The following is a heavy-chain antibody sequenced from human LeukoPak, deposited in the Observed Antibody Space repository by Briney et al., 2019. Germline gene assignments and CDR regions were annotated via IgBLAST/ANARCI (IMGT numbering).Heavy chain of an antibody. CDR3: AKDHDSSGYYIFDY. J-gene: IGHJ4*02. CDR2: ISGSGGRT. D-gene: IGHD3-22*01. V-gene: IGHV3-23*01. CDR1: GFTVSSNY. Sequence: GGSLRLSCAASGFTVSSNYMSWVRQAPGKGLEWVSGISGSGGRTYYADSVKGRFNISRDNSKNTLYLQMNSLRAEDTAVYYCAKDHDSSGYYIFDYWGQGTLVTVSS.